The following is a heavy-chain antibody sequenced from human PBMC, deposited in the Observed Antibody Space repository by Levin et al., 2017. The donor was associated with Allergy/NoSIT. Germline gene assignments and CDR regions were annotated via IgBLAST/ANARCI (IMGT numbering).Heavy chain of an antibody. CDR1: GGSFSGYY. CDR2: INHSGST. Sequence: PSQTLSLTCAVYGGSFSGYYWSWIRQPPGKGLEWIGEINHSGSTNYNPSLKSRVTISVDTSKNQFSLKLSSVTAADTAVYYCARGRGYWLVGWFDPWGQGTLVTVSS. CDR3: ARGRGYWLVGWFDP. D-gene: IGHD6-19*01. J-gene: IGHJ5*02. V-gene: IGHV4-34*01.